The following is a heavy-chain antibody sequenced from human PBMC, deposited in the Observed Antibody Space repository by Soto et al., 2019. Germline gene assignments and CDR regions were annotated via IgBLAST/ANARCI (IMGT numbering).Heavy chain of an antibody. CDR2: INAGNGNT. CDR3: ASGPRILGPMDV. J-gene: IGHJ6*02. Sequence: QVQLVQSGAEVKKPGASVKVSCKASGYTFTSYAMHWMRQAPGQRLEWMGWINAGNGNTKYSQKFQGRVTITRDTSASTAYMELSSLRSEDTAVYYCASGPRILGPMDVWGQGTTVTLSS. D-gene: IGHD2-15*01. CDR1: GYTFTSYA. V-gene: IGHV1-3*01.